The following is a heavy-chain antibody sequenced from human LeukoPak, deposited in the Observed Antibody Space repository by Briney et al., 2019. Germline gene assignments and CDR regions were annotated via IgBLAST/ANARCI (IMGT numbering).Heavy chain of an antibody. J-gene: IGHJ4*02. D-gene: IGHD2-2*01. CDR2: INPNSGGT. V-gene: IGHV1-2*02. Sequence: ASVKVSCKASGYTFTGYYMHWVRQAPGQGLEWMGWINPNSGGTNYAQKFQGRVTITTDESTSTAYMELSSLRSEDTAVYYCARRYCSSTSCYLDYWGQGTLVTVS. CDR1: GYTFTGYY. CDR3: ARRYCSSTSCYLDY.